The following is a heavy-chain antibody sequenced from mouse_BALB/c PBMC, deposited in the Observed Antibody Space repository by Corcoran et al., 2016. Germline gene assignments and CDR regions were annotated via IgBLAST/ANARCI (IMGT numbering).Heavy chain of an antibody. V-gene: IGHV9-3-1*01. J-gene: IGHJ4*01. D-gene: IGHD2-1*01. CDR2: INTYTGEP. Sequence: QIQLVQSGPELKKPGETVKISCKASGYTFTNYGMYWVKQAPGKGLKWMGWINTYTGEPTYADDFKGRFAFSLETSASTAYLQINNLKNEDTATYFCARAGYGKNYAMDYWGQGTSVTVSS. CDR3: ARAGYGKNYAMDY. CDR1: GYTFTNYG.